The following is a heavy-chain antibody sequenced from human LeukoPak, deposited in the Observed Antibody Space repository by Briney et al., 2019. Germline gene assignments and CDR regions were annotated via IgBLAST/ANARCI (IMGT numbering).Heavy chain of an antibody. V-gene: IGHV1-24*01. CDR3: EGFGRHPADYGTDV. CDR2: FDPEDGET. D-gene: IGHD3-10*01. Sequence: ASVKVSCKVSGYTLTELSMHWVRQAPGKGLEWMGGFDPEDGETIYAQKFQGRVTMTEDTSTDTAYMELSSLRSEDTAVYYCEGFGRHPADYGTDVWGQGTTVTVSS. J-gene: IGHJ6*02. CDR1: GYTLTELS.